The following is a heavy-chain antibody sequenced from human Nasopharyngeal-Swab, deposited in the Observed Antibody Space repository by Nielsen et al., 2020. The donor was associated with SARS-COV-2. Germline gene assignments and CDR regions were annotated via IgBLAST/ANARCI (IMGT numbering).Heavy chain of an antibody. CDR3: AKDNRYSSSWYYYMDV. D-gene: IGHD6-13*01. J-gene: IGHJ6*03. CDR2: IRYDGSNK. Sequence: GESLKISCAASGFTFSSYGMHWVRQAQGKGLEWVAFIRYDGSNKYYADSVKGRFTISRDNSKNTLYLQMNSLRAEDTAVYYCAKDNRYSSSWYYYMDVWGKGTTVTVSS. CDR1: GFTFSSYG. V-gene: IGHV3-30*02.